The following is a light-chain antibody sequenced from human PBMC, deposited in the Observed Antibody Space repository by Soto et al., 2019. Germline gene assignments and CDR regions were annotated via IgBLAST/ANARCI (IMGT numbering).Light chain of an antibody. V-gene: IGLV2-8*01. CDR1: SSDVGGYKY. J-gene: IGLJ1*01. CDR2: KVY. CDR3: SSYLGTKSNV. Sequence: QSVLSQPPSASGSPGQSVTLSCTGTSSDVGGYKYVSWYQHHPGKAPKLIIYKVYKRPSGVPDRFSGSKSGNTAALTVSGLQAEDEADDYGSSYLGTKSNVSGTGTKVTVL.